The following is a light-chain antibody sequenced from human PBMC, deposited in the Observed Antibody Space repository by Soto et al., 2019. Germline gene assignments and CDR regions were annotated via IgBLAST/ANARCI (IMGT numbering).Light chain of an antibody. CDR2: DAS. CDR3: QHRNNWHIT. CDR1: QSVTNS. J-gene: IGKJ5*01. V-gene: IGKV3D-11*02. Sequence: IVLAQSTGTLSLSPGKRATLSCRASQSVTNSFLAWYQQKTGQTPRLLIYDASNRATGIPARFSGSGYGTDFNLTISSLETEDFAVYYCQHRNNWHITFGQGTRLEIK.